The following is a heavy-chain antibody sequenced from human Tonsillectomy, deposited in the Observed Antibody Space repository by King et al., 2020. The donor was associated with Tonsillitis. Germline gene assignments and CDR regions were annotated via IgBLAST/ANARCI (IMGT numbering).Heavy chain of an antibody. CDR1: GFTFSSYA. V-gene: IGHV3-23*04. Sequence: VQLVESGGGLVQPGGSLRLSCAASGFTFSSYAMNWVRQAPGKGLEWVSGISGSGGNTYYADSVKDRFTISRDNSKNTLYLQMNSLRAEDTAVYYCAKGAPGIAVAGSGAFDYWGQVTLVTVSS. CDR3: AKGAPGIAVAGSGAFDY. D-gene: IGHD6-19*01. CDR2: ISGSGGNT. J-gene: IGHJ4*02.